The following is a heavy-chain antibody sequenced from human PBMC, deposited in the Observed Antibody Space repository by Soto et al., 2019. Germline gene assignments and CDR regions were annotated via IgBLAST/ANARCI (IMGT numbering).Heavy chain of an antibody. V-gene: IGHV3-74*01. CDR2: INSDGSST. Sequence: GGSLRLSCAAPGFTFSNYWMHWVRQAPGKGLVWVSRINSDGSSTSYADSVKGRFTISRDNAKNSLYLQMNSLRAEDTAVYYCARASYTITPAYYYYGMDVWGQGTTVTVSS. CDR1: GFTFSNYW. D-gene: IGHD2-2*02. J-gene: IGHJ6*02. CDR3: ARASYTITPAYYYYGMDV.